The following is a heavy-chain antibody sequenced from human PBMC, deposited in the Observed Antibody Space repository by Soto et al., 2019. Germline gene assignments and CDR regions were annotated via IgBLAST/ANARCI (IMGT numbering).Heavy chain of an antibody. V-gene: IGHV5-51*01. CDR1: GYRLDVAW. CDR3: ARQISYICDF. CDR2: IKPGGSDL. Sequence: EVQLVQSGAEVKKPGESLKISCKGAGYRLDVAWIGWVRQMPGKGLEWMGIIKPGGSDLRYSPSFRGQVTISADAAVNTAFILWNSLKASDTAMYYCARQISYICDFWCQGTLVTVSS. J-gene: IGHJ4*02. D-gene: IGHD1-26*01.